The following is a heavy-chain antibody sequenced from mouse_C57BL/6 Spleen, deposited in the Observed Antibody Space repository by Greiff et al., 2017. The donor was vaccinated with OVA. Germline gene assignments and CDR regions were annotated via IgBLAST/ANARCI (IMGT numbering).Heavy chain of an antibody. CDR1: GYTFTSYW. Sequence: VQLQQSGAELVKPGASVKLSCKASGYTFTSYWMQWVKQRPGPGLEWIGELDPSDSYTNYNQKFKGKATLTVDTSSSTAYMQLSSLTSEDSAFYYCARGEAYGRDDYWGQGTTLTVSS. D-gene: IGHD1-1*01. CDR2: LDPSDSYT. V-gene: IGHV1-50*01. CDR3: ARGEAYGRDDY. J-gene: IGHJ2*01.